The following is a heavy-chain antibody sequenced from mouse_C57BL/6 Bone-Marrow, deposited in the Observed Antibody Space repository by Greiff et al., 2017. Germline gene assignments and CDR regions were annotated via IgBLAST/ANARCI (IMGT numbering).Heavy chain of an antibody. CDR3: ATRASFAY. Sequence: VQLQQSGPELVKPGASVKISCKASGYSFTSYYIHWVKQRPGQGLEWIGWIDPGGGNTKYNEKFKGKATLTADTSSSTAYLQLSSLTSEDSAVYYCATRASFAYWGQGTLVTVSA. J-gene: IGHJ3*01. CDR1: GYSFTSYY. V-gene: IGHV1-66*01. CDR2: IDPGGGNT.